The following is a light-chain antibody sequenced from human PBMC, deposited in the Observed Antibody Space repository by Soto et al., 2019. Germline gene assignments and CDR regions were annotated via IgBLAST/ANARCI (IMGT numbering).Light chain of an antibody. V-gene: IGLV2-14*01. CDR1: SSDVGGYKY. CDR2: EVS. J-gene: IGLJ1*01. CDR3: SSYTSSRTLLYV. Sequence: QSVLTQPASVSGSPGQSITISCTGTSSDVGGYKYVSWYQQHPGKAPKLIIYEVSNRPSGVSNRFSGSKSGNTASLTISGLPAEDEADYYCSSYTSSRTLLYVFGTGTKLTVL.